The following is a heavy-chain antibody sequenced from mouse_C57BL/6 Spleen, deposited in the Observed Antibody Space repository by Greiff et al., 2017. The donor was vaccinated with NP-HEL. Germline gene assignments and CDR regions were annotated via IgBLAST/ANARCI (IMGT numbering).Heavy chain of an antibody. Sequence: QVQLQQSGAELVRPGASVTLSCKASGYTFTDYEMHWVKQTPVHGLEWIGAIDPETGGTAYNQKFKGKAILTADKSSSTAYMELRSLTSEDSAVYYCTSHYYGSSYGWFAYWGQGTLVTVSA. D-gene: IGHD1-1*01. V-gene: IGHV1-15*01. CDR2: IDPETGGT. CDR1: GYTFTDYE. J-gene: IGHJ3*01. CDR3: TSHYYGSSYGWFAY.